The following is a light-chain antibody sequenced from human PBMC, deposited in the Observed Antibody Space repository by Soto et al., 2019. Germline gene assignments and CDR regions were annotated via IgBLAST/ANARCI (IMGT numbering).Light chain of an antibody. CDR2: AAS. Sequence: AIRMTQSPSSFSASTGDRVTITVRASKGITGNLAWYQQKPGKAPKLLIYAASTLQSGVPSRFSGSGSGTDFTLTISCLQSEDFATYYCQQYYSYRLTFGGGTKVEIK. V-gene: IGKV1-8*01. CDR1: KGITGN. J-gene: IGKJ4*01. CDR3: QQYYSYRLT.